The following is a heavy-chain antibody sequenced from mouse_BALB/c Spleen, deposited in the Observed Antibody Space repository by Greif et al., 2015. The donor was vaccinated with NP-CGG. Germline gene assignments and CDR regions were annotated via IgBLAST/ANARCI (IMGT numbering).Heavy chain of an antibody. CDR3: AREGYGNYVNWFAY. D-gene: IGHD2-1*01. Sequence: DVMLVESGGGLVKPGGSLKLSCAASGFTFSSYAMSWVRQSPEKRLEWVAEISSGGSYTYYPDTVTGRFTISRDNAKNTLHLEMSSLRSEDTAMYYCAREGYGNYVNWFAYWGQGTLVTVSA. CDR2: ISSGGSYT. J-gene: IGHJ3*01. V-gene: IGHV5-9-4*01. CDR1: GFTFSSYA.